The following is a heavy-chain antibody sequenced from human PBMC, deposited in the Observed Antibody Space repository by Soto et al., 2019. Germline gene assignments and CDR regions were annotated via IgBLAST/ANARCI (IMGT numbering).Heavy chain of an antibody. CDR1: GGSISSRPDY. D-gene: IGHD1-1*01. CDR2: IYYNGNT. V-gene: IGHV4-39*01. CDR3: ARHGPLSNNWNQPDY. Sequence: LETMSLTYTVSGGSISSRPDYWVRIRKPPGKGLEWIGNIYYNGNTFYNPSLKSRVTISVDTSKIQFSLKLSSVTAAYTAVYFCARHGPLSNNWNQPDYRGQGTLVTVSS. J-gene: IGHJ4*02.